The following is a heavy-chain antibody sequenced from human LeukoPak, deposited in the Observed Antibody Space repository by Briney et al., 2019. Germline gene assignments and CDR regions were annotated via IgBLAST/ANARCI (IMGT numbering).Heavy chain of an antibody. CDR3: ARHRSGSYIRYFDF. V-gene: IGHV4-4*08. CDR2: IYTSGST. CDR1: GGSISSYY. D-gene: IGHD1-26*01. Sequence: LETLSLTCTVSGGSISSYYWSWIRQPPGKGLEWIGYIYTSGSTDYNPSLKSRVTISIDTSKNQFSLNLRSVTAADTAFYYCARHRSGSYIRYFDFWGQGALVTVSS. J-gene: IGHJ4*02.